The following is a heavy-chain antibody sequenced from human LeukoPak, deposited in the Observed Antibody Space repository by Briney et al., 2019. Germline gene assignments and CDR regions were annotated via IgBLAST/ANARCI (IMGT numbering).Heavy chain of an antibody. CDR1: GFTFTTYA. V-gene: IGHV3-23*01. Sequence: GGSLRLSCTASGFTFTTYAMSWVRQAPGKGLEWVSTISRSGDNTYYADSVKGRFTISRDSSKNTLYLQMNSLGVEDTALYFCAKEGYCGSNTCYRTFDFWGQGTLVTVSS. D-gene: IGHD2-2*01. CDR3: AKEGYCGSNTCYRTFDF. J-gene: IGHJ4*02. CDR2: ISRSGDNT.